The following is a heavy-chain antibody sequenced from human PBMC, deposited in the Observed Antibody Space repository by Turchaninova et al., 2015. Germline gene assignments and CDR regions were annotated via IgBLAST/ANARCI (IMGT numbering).Heavy chain of an antibody. V-gene: IGHV4-34*01. CDR1: GGSFSGYY. D-gene: IGHD4-11*01. Sequence: QVQLQQWGAGLLKPSETLSLPCAVYGGSFSGYYWSWTRQPPGKWLEWIWEINHSGSTNYNPSLKSRVTISVDTSKNQFSLKLSSVTAADTAVYYCARVPLQKTFFDYWGQGTLVTVSS. CDR2: INHSGST. J-gene: IGHJ4*02. CDR3: ARVPLQKTFFDY.